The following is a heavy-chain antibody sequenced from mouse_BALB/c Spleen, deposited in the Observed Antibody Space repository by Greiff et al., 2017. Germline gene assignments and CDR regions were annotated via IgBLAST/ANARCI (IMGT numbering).Heavy chain of an antibody. D-gene: IGHD2-4*01. CDR1: GFTFSSYA. J-gene: IGHJ3*01. CDR3: ATIYYDYDAWFAY. V-gene: IGHV5-9-4*01. Sequence: EVNVVESGGGLVKPGGSLKLSCAASGFTFSSYAMSWVRQSPEKRLEWVAEISSGGSYTYYPDTVTGRFTISRDNAKNTLYLEMSSLRSEDTAMYYCATIYYDYDAWFAYWGQGTLVTVSA. CDR2: ISSGGSYT.